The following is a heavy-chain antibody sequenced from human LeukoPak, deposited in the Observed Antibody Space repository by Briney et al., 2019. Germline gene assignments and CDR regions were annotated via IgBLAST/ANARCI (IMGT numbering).Heavy chain of an antibody. CDR1: GYTFTSYG. V-gene: IGHV1-18*01. J-gene: IGHJ4*02. CDR3: ARDMRFLEWLSRPIDY. CDR2: ISAYNGNT. D-gene: IGHD3-3*01. Sequence: ASVKVSCKASGYTFTSYGISWVRQAPGQGLEWMGWISAYNGNTNYAQKLQGRVTVTTDTSTSTAYMELRSLRSDDTAVYYCARDMRFLEWLSRPIDYWGQGTLVTVSS.